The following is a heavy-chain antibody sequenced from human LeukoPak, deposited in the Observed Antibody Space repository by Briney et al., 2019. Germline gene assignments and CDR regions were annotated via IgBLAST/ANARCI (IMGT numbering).Heavy chain of an antibody. Sequence: GGSLRLSCAASGFTFSSYAMSWVRQAPGKGLEWVSAISGSGGSTYYADSVKGRFTISRDNAKNSLYLQMNSLRDEDTAVYYCAKATTVVTPFDYWGQGTLVTVSS. J-gene: IGHJ4*02. CDR2: ISGSGGST. D-gene: IGHD4-23*01. CDR1: GFTFSSYA. V-gene: IGHV3-23*01. CDR3: AKATTVVTPFDY.